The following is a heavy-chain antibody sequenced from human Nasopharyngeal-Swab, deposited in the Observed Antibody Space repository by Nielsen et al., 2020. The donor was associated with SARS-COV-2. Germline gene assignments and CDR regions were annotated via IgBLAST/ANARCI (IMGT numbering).Heavy chain of an antibody. CDR3: AKPHLRYYDWLLFDY. J-gene: IGHJ4*02. Sequence: GESLKISCAGSAFTFSHYAMSWVRQAPGKGLVWVSAISGSGDNTYYADSVKGRFTISRDNPKNTLYLQMNSLRAEDTAVYYCAKPHLRYYDWLLFDYWGQGTLVTVSS. D-gene: IGHD3-9*01. CDR1: AFTFSHYA. V-gene: IGHV3-23*01. CDR2: ISGSGDNT.